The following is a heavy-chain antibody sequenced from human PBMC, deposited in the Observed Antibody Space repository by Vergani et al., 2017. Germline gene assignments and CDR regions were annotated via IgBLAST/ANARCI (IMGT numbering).Heavy chain of an antibody. CDR3: ARGGYITMVRGVYLDY. CDR2: IIPIFGTA. D-gene: IGHD3-10*01. J-gene: IGHJ4*02. V-gene: IGHV1-69*01. CDR1: GYTFTGYY. Sequence: QVQLVQSGAEVKKPGASVKVSCKASGYTFTGYYMHWVRQAPGQGLEWMGGIIPIFGTANYAQKFQGRVTITADESTSTAYMELSSLRSEDTAVYYCARGGYITMVRGVYLDYWGQGTLVTVSS.